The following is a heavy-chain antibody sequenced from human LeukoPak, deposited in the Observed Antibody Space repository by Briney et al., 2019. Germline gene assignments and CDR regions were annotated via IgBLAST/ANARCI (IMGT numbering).Heavy chain of an antibody. J-gene: IGHJ4*02. D-gene: IGHD3-22*01. CDR1: GVTFSSYS. Sequence: GSLRLSCAASGVTFSSYSMNWIRQAPGKGLEWVASISSSSSYIYYADSVKGRFTISRDNAKNSLYLQMNSLTAADTAVYYCARAQENYSPSSGYARRGQGTLVTVSS. CDR2: ISSSSSYI. CDR3: ARAQENYSPSSGYAR. V-gene: IGHV3-21*01.